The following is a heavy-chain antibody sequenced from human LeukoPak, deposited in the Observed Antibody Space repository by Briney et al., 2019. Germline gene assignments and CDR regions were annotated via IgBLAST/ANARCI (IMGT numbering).Heavy chain of an antibody. Sequence: GASVRVSCKASGYTFSGYYMHWVRQAPGQGLEWMGWINPNSGGTEYAQKFQGRVIMTRDTSISTAYMELSRLRSDDTAVYFCKCPYGDYWGQGTLVTVFS. D-gene: IGHD4-17*01. J-gene: IGHJ4*02. CDR3: KCPYGDY. CDR2: INPNSGGT. CDR1: GYTFSGYY. V-gene: IGHV1-2*02.